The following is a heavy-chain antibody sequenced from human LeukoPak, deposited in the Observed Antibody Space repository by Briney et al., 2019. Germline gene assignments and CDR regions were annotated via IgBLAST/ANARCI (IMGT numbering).Heavy chain of an antibody. V-gene: IGHV1-46*01. CDR3: ARDGSGSPNY. CDR2: ISPSGGST. D-gene: IGHD3-10*01. CDR1: GYTFTSNY. J-gene: IGHJ4*02. Sequence: ASVKVSCKAFGYTFTSNYMHWVQQAPGQGPEWMGVISPSGGSTTYAQKFQGRVTLTRDMSTSTDYMELSSLTSEDTAVYFCARDGSGSPNYWGQGTLVTVSS.